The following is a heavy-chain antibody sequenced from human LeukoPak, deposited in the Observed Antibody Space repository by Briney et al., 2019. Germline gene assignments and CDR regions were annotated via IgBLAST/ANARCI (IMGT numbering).Heavy chain of an antibody. J-gene: IGHJ4*02. Sequence: GGSLRLSCVVSGFTFTSYAMNWVRQSPGKGLEWVSGISGRGDSTYYTDSVKGRFTISRDNSKNTVYLQMNSLRAEDTAVYFCAKDFDYYDGSGRDYWGQGTLVTVSS. CDR2: ISGRGDST. V-gene: IGHV3-23*01. CDR1: GFTFTSYA. CDR3: AKDFDYYDGSGRDY. D-gene: IGHD3-22*01.